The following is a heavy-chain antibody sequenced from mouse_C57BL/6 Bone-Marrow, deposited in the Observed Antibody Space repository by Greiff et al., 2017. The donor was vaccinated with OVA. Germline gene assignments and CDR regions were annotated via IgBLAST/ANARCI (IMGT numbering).Heavy chain of an antibody. D-gene: IGHD2-2*01. CDR2: IDPSDSYT. CDR1: GYTFTSYW. J-gene: IGHJ4*01. Sequence: QVQLQQPGAELVKPGASVKLSCKASGYTFTSYWMQWVKQRPGQGLEWIGEIDPSDSYTNYNQKLKGKATLTVDTSSSTAYMQLSSLTSEDSAVYYCASLSTMVTTRYYAMDYWGQGTSVTVSS. V-gene: IGHV1-50*01. CDR3: ASLSTMVTTRYYAMDY.